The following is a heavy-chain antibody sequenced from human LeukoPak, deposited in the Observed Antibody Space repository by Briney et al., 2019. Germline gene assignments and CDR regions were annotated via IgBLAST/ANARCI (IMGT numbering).Heavy chain of an antibody. CDR2: ISSSGSTI. Sequence: GALLLSCAASGFTFSSYEMNWVRRAPGKGLEWVSYISSSGSTIYYADSVKGRFTISRDNARNSLYLQMNSLRAEDTAVYYCGSLDSREDSSSRWGPLDIWGQGTMVTVSS. J-gene: IGHJ3*02. D-gene: IGHD3-22*01. CDR3: GSLDSREDSSSRWGPLDI. V-gene: IGHV3-48*03. CDR1: GFTFSSYE.